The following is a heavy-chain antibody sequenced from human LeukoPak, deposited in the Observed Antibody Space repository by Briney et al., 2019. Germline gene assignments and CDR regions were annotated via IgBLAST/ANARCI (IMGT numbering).Heavy chain of an antibody. CDR3: ARDRLYCGGDCYSGSFDY. J-gene: IGHJ4*02. D-gene: IGHD2-21*02. CDR1: GYTFTSYY. V-gene: IGHV1-46*01. CDR2: INPSGGST. Sequence: ASVKVSCKASGYTFTSYYMHWVRQAPGQGLEWMGIINPSGGSTSYAQKFQGRVTMTRDTSTSTVYMELSSLRSEDTAVYYCARDRLYCGGDCYSGSFDYWGQGTLVTVSS.